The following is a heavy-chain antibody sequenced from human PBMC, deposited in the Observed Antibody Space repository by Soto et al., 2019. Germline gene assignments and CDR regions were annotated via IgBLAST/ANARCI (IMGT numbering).Heavy chain of an antibody. CDR1: GGTFSSYT. V-gene: IGHV1-69*02. CDR3: ASLVVSGSYTY. D-gene: IGHD3-16*01. J-gene: IGHJ4*02. Sequence: GASVKVSCKPSGGTFSSYTISWVRQAPGQGLEWMGRIIPILGIANYAQKFQGRVTITADKSTSTAYMELSSLRSEDTAVYYCASLVVSGSYTYWGQGTQVTVSS. CDR2: IIPILGIA.